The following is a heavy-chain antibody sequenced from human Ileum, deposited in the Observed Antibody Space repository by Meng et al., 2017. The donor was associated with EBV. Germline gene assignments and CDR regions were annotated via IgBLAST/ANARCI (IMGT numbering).Heavy chain of an antibody. CDR2: MNPKTGTA. J-gene: IGHJ4*02. V-gene: IGHV1-8*01. Sequence: QVQLVQSGGGVKKPGALVKVSCKASGYTFTKYDISWVRQATGQGLEWMGWMNPKTGTAHYAQKFQGRVSMTRDTSITTAYMELSSLASEDTAVYYCVRTLERGDYWGQGTLVTVSS. CDR1: GYTFTKYD. CDR3: VRTLERGDY. D-gene: IGHD5-24*01.